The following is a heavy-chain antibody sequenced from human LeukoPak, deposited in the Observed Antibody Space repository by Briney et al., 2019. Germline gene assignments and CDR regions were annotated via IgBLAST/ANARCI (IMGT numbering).Heavy chain of an antibody. CDR2: VYFNGST. V-gene: IGHV4-39*01. CDR3: ARKMGTGGLDH. CDR1: GFTFSSYAMH. J-gene: IGHJ4*02. D-gene: IGHD2-8*02. Sequence: GSLRLSCAASGFTFSSYAMHWVRQSPGSGPEWIGSVYFNGSTYYNPSLKNRVIISIDTSKNQFSLKVIYVTAADTAVYYCARKMGTGGLDHWSQGTLVTVSS.